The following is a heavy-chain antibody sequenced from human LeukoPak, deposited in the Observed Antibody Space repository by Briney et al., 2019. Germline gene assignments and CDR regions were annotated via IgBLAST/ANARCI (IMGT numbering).Heavy chain of an antibody. Sequence: SETLSLTCAVSGGSFSGYYWSWIRQPPGKGLEWIGEINHSGSTNYNPSLKSRVTISVDTSKNQFSLKLSSVTAADTAVHYCARGRRSSYYYDSSGYWGPIDYWGRGTLVTVSS. CDR3: ARGRRSSYYYDSSGYWGPIDY. CDR1: GGSFSGYY. D-gene: IGHD3-22*01. CDR2: INHSGST. V-gene: IGHV4-34*01. J-gene: IGHJ4*02.